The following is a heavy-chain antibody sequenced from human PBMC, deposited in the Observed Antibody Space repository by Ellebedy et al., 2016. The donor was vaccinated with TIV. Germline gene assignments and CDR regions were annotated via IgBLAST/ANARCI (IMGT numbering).Heavy chain of an antibody. V-gene: IGHV2-5*08. CDR3: ARISSGSGSYYFGY. J-gene: IGHJ4*02. Sequence: SGPTLVKPTQTLTLTCTFSGFSLSTSGMCVSWIRQPPGKALEWLALIYWNDDKRYSPSLKSRLTITKDTSKNQVVLTMTNMDPVDTATYYCARISSGSGSYYFGYWGQGTLVTVSS. CDR2: IYWNDDK. CDR1: GFSLSTSGMC. D-gene: IGHD3-10*01.